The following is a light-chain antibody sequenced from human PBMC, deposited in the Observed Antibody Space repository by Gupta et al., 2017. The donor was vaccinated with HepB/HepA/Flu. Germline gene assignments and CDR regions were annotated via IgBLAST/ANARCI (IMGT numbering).Light chain of an antibody. CDR1: QSISSSY. V-gene: IGKV3-20*01. Sequence: EIVLTQSPGTLSLSPGKRATLSCRASQSISSSYLAWYQQKRGQAPRLLIYGASNRATGTPDRFSDSGSGTNFTLTITTLEPEDFAVYSCQQYGGSPWTFGQGTQVEIK. CDR3: QQYGGSPWT. CDR2: GAS. J-gene: IGKJ1*01.